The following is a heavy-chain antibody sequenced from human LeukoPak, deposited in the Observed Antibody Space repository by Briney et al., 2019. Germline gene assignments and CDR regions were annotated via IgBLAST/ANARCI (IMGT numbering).Heavy chain of an antibody. D-gene: IGHD3-3*01. Sequence: GESLKISFKGSGYRFTSYWIGWVRQMPGKGLEWMGIIYPGDSDTRYSPSFQGQVTISADKSISTAYLQWSSLKASDTAMYYCARLRRITIFGVATDFDCWGQGTLVTVSA. CDR1: GYRFTSYW. V-gene: IGHV5-51*01. CDR3: ARLRRITIFGVATDFDC. CDR2: IYPGDSDT. J-gene: IGHJ4*02.